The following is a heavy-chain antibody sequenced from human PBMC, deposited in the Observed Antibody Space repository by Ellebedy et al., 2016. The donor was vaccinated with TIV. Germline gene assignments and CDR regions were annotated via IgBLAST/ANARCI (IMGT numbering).Heavy chain of an antibody. D-gene: IGHD4-23*01. V-gene: IGHV4-59*01. CDR2: IYYSGSS. Sequence: MPPETLSLTWIVAVRSISNDYGSWILQPPGRGLEWIGYIYYSGSSNYNPSLESRVTISVDTSKNQFSLKLSSVTAADTAVYYCASEGRGNSAGMDVWGKGTTVTVSS. CDR1: VRSISNDY. CDR3: ASEGRGNSAGMDV. J-gene: IGHJ6*04.